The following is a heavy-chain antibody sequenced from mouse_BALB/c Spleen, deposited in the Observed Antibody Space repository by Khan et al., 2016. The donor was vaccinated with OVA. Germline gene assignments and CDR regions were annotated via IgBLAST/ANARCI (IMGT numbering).Heavy chain of an antibody. V-gene: IGHV3-2*02. CDR3: ARVYGGDFDY. CDR2: ISYSGNT. D-gene: IGHD1-1*01. J-gene: IGHJ2*02. CDR1: GYSITSDYA. Sequence: VQLQQSGPGLVKPSQSLSLTCTVTGYSITSDYAWNWLRQFPGNKLEWMGFISYSGNTKYNPSPKSRFSITRDTSKNQFFLQLNSVTTEDTATYYCARVYGGDFDYWGQGTSLTVSS.